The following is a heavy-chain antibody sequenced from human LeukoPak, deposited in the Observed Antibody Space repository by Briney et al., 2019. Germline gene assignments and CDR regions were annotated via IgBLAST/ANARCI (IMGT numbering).Heavy chain of an antibody. D-gene: IGHD1-26*01. J-gene: IGHJ4*02. CDR1: GYTLTELS. V-gene: IGHV1-24*01. CDR3: ASLGIVGALYYFDY. Sequence: ASVKVSCKVSGYTLTELSMHWVRQAPGKGPEWMGAFDPEDGETIYAQKFQGRVTMTEDTSTDTAYMELSSLRSEDTAVYYCASLGIVGALYYFDYWGQGTLVTVSS. CDR2: FDPEDGET.